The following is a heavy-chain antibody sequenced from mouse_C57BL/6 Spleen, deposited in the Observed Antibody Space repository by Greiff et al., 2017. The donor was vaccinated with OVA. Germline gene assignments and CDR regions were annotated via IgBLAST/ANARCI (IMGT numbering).Heavy chain of an antibody. V-gene: IGHV14-1*01. CDR3: GYYYGRRSWFAY. CDR2: IDPEDGDT. J-gene: IGHJ3*01. D-gene: IGHD1-1*01. CDR1: GFNIKDYY. Sequence: EVQLQQSGAELVRPGASVKLSCTASGFNIKDYYMHWVKQRPEQGLEWIGRIDPEDGDTEYAPKFQGKATMTADTSSNTAYLQLSSLTSEDTAVYYCGYYYGRRSWFAYWGQGTLVTVSA.